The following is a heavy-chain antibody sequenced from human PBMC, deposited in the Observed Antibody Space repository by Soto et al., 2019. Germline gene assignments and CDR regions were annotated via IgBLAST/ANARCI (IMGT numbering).Heavy chain of an antibody. J-gene: IGHJ2*01. Sequence: QVQLVQSGAEVTKPGSSVKVSCKASGGTFSSYAISWVRQAPGQGLEWLGGIIPIFGTANYAQKFQGRVTITADESTSTAYMELSSLRSEDTAVYYCAREAEMATEDWYFDLWGRGTLVTVSS. V-gene: IGHV1-69*01. CDR1: GGTFSSYA. D-gene: IGHD6-25*01. CDR3: AREAEMATEDWYFDL. CDR2: IIPIFGTA.